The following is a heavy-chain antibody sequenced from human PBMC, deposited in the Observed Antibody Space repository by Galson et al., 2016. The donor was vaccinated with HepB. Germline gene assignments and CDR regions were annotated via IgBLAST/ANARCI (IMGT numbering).Heavy chain of an antibody. Sequence: SLRLSCAASGFTFSGYAMSWVRQAPGKGLEWVSAISGSGGTTYYADSVKGRFTISRDNSKNTRYVHMNSLRAEDMAVYYGAKSGKQLWSIDYWGRGALVTVSS. J-gene: IGHJ4*01. D-gene: IGHD5-18*01. V-gene: IGHV3-23*01. CDR2: ISGSGGTT. CDR1: GFTFSGYA. CDR3: AKSGKQLWSIDY.